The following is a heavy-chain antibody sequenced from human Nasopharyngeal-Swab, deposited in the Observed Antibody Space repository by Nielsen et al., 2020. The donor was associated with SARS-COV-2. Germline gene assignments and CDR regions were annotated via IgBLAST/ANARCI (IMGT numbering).Heavy chain of an antibody. V-gene: IGHV3-48*03. CDR1: GFTFSSYE. Sequence: GESLKISCAASGFTFSSYEMNWVRQAPGKGLEWVSYISSSGSTIYYADSVKGQFTISRDNAKNSLYLQMNSLRAEDTAVYYCARVGDGLIKVQRYWGQGTLVTVSS. CDR3: ARVGDGLIKVQRY. J-gene: IGHJ4*02. D-gene: IGHD3-10*01. CDR2: ISSSGSTI.